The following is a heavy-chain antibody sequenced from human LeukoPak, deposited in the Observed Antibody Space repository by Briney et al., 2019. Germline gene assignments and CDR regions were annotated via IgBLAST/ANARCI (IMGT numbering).Heavy chain of an antibody. Sequence: ASVKVSCKASGYTFTSYGISWVRQAPGQGLEWMGWFTAYNGNAKSAQKLQGRVTMTTDTSTNTAYMELRSLRSDDTAVYYCARSTTEGSFDPWGQGTLVTVSS. J-gene: IGHJ5*02. D-gene: IGHD2/OR15-2a*01. CDR3: ARSTTEGSFDP. CDR1: GYTFTSYG. V-gene: IGHV1-18*01. CDR2: FTAYNGNA.